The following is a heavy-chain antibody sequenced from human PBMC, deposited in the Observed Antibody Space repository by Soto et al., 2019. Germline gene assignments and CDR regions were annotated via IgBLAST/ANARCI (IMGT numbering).Heavy chain of an antibody. D-gene: IGHD1-1*01. V-gene: IGHV4-31*03. CDR2: IYYSGST. CDR3: ARFRLLENDAFDI. J-gene: IGHJ3*02. CDR1: GGSISSGGYY. Sequence: QVQLQESGPGLVKPSQTLSLTYTVSGGSISSGGYYWSWIRQHPGKGLEWIGYIYYSGSTYYNPSLKSRVTISVDTSKNQFSLKLSSVTAADTAVYYCARFRLLENDAFDIWGQGTMVTVSS.